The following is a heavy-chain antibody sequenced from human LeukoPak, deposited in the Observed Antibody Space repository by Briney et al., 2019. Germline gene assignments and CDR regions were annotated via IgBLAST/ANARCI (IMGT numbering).Heavy chain of an antibody. D-gene: IGHD2-8*01. CDR1: GYTFSNYD. CDR3: ARTYCENCPNPKWFDP. CDR2: MKPVSGAS. Sequence: GASVKVSCKASGYTFSNYDINWVRQAPGQGLEWVGWMKPVSGASDSAERFRGRVTLTSDLSTSTAYLELSSLTSEDTAVYFCARTYCENCPNPKWFDPWGQGTLITVSS. V-gene: IGHV1-8*01. J-gene: IGHJ5*02.